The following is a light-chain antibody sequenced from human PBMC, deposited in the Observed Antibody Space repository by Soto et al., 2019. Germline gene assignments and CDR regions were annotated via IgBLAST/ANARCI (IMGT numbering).Light chain of an antibody. J-gene: IGKJ1*01. V-gene: IGKV3-15*01. Sequence: EIVLTQSPATLSVSPGERFTLSCRASQSVSSKLAWYQQKPGQAPRLLIYAASTRANGVPARFSGSGSGTEFNLTISSLQSEDFAVYFCQQYNNWPPWTFGQGTKVDI. CDR3: QQYNNWPPWT. CDR2: AAS. CDR1: QSVSSK.